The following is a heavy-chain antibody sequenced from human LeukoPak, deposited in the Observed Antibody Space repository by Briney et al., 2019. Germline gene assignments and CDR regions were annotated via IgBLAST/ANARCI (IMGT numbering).Heavy chain of an antibody. J-gene: IGHJ6*02. D-gene: IGHD5-24*01. Sequence: GGSLRLSCAASGFTFSSYAMSWVRQAPGKGLEWVASVKQDGSEKHYVDSVKGRFTISRDNAKSSLYLQMNSLRAEDTAVYYCARDPKRWLQFYYYYGMDVWGQGTTVTVSS. CDR2: VKQDGSEK. V-gene: IGHV3-7*01. CDR3: ARDPKRWLQFYYYYGMDV. CDR1: GFTFSSYA.